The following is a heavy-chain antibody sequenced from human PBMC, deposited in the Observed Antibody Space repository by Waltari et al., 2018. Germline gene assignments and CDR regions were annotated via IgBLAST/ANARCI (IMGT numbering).Heavy chain of an antibody. CDR2: IYYSGST. Sequence: QVQLQESGPGLVKPSQTLSLTCTVSGGSISSGGYYWSWIRQHPGKGLEWIGYIYYSGSTYYNPSLKSRVTISVDTSKNQFSLKLSSVTAADTAVYYCARAEPYYYDSSGTSSAFDIWGQGTMVTVSS. D-gene: IGHD3-22*01. CDR1: GGSISSGGYY. J-gene: IGHJ3*02. V-gene: IGHV4-31*03. CDR3: ARAEPYYYDSSGTSSAFDI.